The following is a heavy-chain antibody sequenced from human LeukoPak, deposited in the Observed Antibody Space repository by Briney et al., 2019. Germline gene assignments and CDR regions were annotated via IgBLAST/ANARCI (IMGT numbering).Heavy chain of an antibody. J-gene: IGHJ3*02. V-gene: IGHV4-39*07. D-gene: IGHD5-12*01. CDR1: GDSIISTNSY. Sequence: SETLSLTCSVSGDSIISTNSYWGWIRQPPGKGPEWIASIYYSGSTHYNPSLKSRVTISIDTSTNQFSLKLNSVTAADTAVYYCARSSSGYDSQDALDIWGQGTMVTVSS. CDR3: ARSSSGYDSQDALDI. CDR2: IYYSGST.